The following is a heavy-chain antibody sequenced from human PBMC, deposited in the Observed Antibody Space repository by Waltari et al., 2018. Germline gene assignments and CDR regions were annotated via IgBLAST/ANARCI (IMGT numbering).Heavy chain of an antibody. V-gene: IGHV3-48*03. J-gene: IGHJ4*02. D-gene: IGHD4-17*01. CDR1: GFTLGSYA. Sequence: EVQLVESGGGLVQPGGSMRLSCAASGFTLGSYAMNWVRQAAGTGVALVSYMMSRCSTIYYAYSVEGRFPISRDNAKSSLYLQMNSRRAEDTAVYYCAREPLSHGIDYWGQGTLLTVSS. CDR3: AREPLSHGIDY. CDR2: MMSRCSTI.